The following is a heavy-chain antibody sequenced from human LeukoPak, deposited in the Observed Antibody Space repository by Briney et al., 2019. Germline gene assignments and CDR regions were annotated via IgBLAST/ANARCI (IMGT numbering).Heavy chain of an antibody. CDR3: ARHRSSGWYKVVMDY. CDR1: GGTFISYA. Sequence: SVKVSCKASGGTFISYAISWVRQAPGQGLEWMGGIIPIFGTANYAQKFQGRVTITGDESTSTAYMELSSLRSEDTAVYYCARHRSSGWYKVVMDYWGQGTLVTVSS. J-gene: IGHJ4*02. D-gene: IGHD6-19*01. V-gene: IGHV1-69*13. CDR2: IIPIFGTA.